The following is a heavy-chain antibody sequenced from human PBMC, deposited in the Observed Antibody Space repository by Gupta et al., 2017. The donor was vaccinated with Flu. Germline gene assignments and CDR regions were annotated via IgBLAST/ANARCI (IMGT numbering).Heavy chain of an antibody. Sequence: EVQLLESGGGLVQPGGSLRLSCAASGFTFSSYAMSWVRQAPGKGLEWVSAISGSGGSTYYADSVKGRFTISRDNSKNTLYLQMNSLRAEDTAVYYCAKSSGGNIKFVGYFDYWGQGTLVTVSS. CDR1: GFTFSSYA. J-gene: IGHJ4*02. D-gene: IGHD2-15*01. V-gene: IGHV3-23*01. CDR3: AKSSGGNIKFVGYFDY. CDR2: ISGSGGST.